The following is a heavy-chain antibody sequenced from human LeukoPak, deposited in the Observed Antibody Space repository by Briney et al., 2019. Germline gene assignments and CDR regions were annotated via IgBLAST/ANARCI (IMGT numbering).Heavy chain of an antibody. D-gene: IGHD2-8*01. V-gene: IGHV3-23*01. CDR1: GFTFSNYA. CDR3: AKDPDCTSGICYTFFDY. J-gene: IGHJ4*02. CDR2: ISGSGGST. Sequence: QPGGSLRLSCSASGFTFSNYAMSWVRQAPGKGLEWVSAISGSGGSTYYADSVKGRFTISRDNSKNPLYMQMNSLRAEDTAVYYCAKDPDCTSGICYTFFDYWGQGTLVTVSS.